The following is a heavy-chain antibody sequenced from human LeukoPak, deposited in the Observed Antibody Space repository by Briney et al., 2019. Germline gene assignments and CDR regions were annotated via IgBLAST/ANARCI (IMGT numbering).Heavy chain of an antibody. D-gene: IGHD4-11*01. J-gene: IGHJ4*02. CDR1: GGSISSGGYY. CDR3: AREVTRSNYFDY. Sequence: PSETLSLTCTVSGGSISSGGYYWSWIRQHPGKGLEWIGYIYYSGSTYYNPSLKSRVTISVDTSKNQFSLKLSSVTAADTAVYYCAREVTRSNYFDYWGQGTLVTVSS. CDR2: IYYSGST. V-gene: IGHV4-31*03.